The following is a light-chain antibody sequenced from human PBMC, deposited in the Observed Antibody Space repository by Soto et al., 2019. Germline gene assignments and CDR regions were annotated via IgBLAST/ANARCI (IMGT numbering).Light chain of an antibody. CDR1: QSVSSTY. J-gene: IGKJ1*01. V-gene: IGKV3-20*01. CDR3: QQYGSSPWT. CDR2: GTS. Sequence: EIVLTQSPATLSLSPGERATLSCRASQSVSSTYLAWHQQQPGQAPRLLMSGTSSRATGIPDRFSGSGSGADFTLTISRLEPEDFAVYYCQQYGSSPWTFGQGTKVDIK.